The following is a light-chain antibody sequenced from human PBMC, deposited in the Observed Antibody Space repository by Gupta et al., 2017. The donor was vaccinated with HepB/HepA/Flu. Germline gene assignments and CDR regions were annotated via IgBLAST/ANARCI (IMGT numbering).Light chain of an antibody. J-gene: IGKJ4*01. V-gene: IGKV4-1*01. Sequence: DIVMTQSPDSLAVSLGERATINCMSRQNILYSANNKNYLAWYQQRTGQPPKLLIYWASIRESGVPDRFSGSGSGTDFTLTISSLQAEDVEVYYCQQYYSSPLTFGGGTKVEIK. CDR1: QNILYSANNKNY. CDR3: QQYYSSPLT. CDR2: WAS.